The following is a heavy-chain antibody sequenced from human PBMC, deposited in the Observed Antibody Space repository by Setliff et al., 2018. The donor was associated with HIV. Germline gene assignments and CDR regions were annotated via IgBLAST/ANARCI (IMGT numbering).Heavy chain of an antibody. D-gene: IGHD6-6*01. CDR3: AKDEGGDSSVPYYYLNV. CDR2: ISGGGYRT. J-gene: IGHJ6*03. Sequence: HPGGSLRLSCAGSGYSFRTYAMSWVRQAPGKGLEWVSAISGGGYRTYYADSVKGRFTISRDDSNNRLHLQMNSLRAEDTAVYFCAKDEGGDSSVPYYYLNVWGKGTTVTVSS. V-gene: IGHV3-23*01. CDR1: GYSFRTYA.